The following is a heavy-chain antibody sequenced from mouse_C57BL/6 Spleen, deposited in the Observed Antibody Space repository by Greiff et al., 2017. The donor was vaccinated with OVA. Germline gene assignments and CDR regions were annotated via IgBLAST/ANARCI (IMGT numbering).Heavy chain of an antibody. V-gene: IGHV10-3*01. D-gene: IGHD1-1*01. CDR1: GFTFNTYA. CDR3: VRGEDGSSYDYYAMDY. CDR2: IRSKSSNYAT. Sequence: DVKLVESGGGLVQPKGSLKLSCAASGFTFNTYAMHWVRQAPGKGLEWVARIRSKSSNYATYYADSVKDRFTISRDDSQSMLYLQMNNLKTEDTAMYYCVRGEDGSSYDYYAMDYWGQGTSVTVSS. J-gene: IGHJ4*01.